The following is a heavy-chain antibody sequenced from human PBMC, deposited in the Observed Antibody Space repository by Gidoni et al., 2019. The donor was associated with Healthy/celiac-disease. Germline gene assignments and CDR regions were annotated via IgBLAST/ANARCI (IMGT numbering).Heavy chain of an antibody. CDR1: GFPFSTSG. Sequence: QVQLVESGGGVVQPGRSLRLSCAASGFPFSTSGMPWVRQAPGKGLEWVAVIWYDGSNKYYADSVKGRFTISRDNSKNTLYLQMNSLRAEDTAVYYCARDRIVVVAATVWDYYYYGMDVWGQGTTVTVSS. CDR2: IWYDGSNK. V-gene: IGHV3-33*01. J-gene: IGHJ6*02. D-gene: IGHD2-15*01. CDR3: ARDRIVVVAATVWDYYYYGMDV.